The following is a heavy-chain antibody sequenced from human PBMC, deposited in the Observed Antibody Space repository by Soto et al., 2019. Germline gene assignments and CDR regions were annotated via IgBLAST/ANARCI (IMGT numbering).Heavy chain of an antibody. V-gene: IGHV4-4*02. J-gene: IGHJ3*02. CDR2: IYHSGST. D-gene: IGHD3-22*01. CDR3: ARAHGGYYEGSGPRPFRFFDI. Sequence: PSETLSLTCAVSGGSISRSNWWSWGRQPPGKGLEWIGEIYHSGSTNYNPSLKSRVTISVDTSKNQFSLKLSSVTAADTAVYYCARAHGGYYEGSGPRPFRFFDIWGQGTMGSVSS. CDR1: GGSISRSNW.